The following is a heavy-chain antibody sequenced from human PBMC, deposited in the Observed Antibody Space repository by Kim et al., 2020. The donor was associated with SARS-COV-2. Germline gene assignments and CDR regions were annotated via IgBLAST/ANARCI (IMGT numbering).Heavy chain of an antibody. Sequence: AQKLQGRVTITADESTSTAYMELSSLRSEDTAVYYCARSKDGSGSYYVEYWGQGTLVTVSS. V-gene: IGHV1-69*01. J-gene: IGHJ4*02. D-gene: IGHD3-10*01. CDR3: ARSKDGSGSYYVEY.